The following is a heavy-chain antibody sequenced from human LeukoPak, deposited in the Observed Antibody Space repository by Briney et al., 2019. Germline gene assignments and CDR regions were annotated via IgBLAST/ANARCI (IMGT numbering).Heavy chain of an antibody. CDR2: INPSGGST. Sequence: ASVKVSCKASGYTFTSYYMHWVRQAPGQGLEWMGIINPSGGSTSYAQKFQGRVTMTRDTSTSTVYKDLSSLRSEDTAVYYCARGEVVRGVITAIFDYWGQGTLVTVSS. V-gene: IGHV1-46*01. J-gene: IGHJ4*02. D-gene: IGHD3-10*01. CDR1: GYTFTSYY. CDR3: ARGEVVRGVITAIFDY.